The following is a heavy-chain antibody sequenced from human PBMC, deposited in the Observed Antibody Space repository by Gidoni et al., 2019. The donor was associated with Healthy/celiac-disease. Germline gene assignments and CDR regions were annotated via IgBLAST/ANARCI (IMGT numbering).Heavy chain of an antibody. CDR3: ARGDCSGGSCYSTQGMDV. CDR2: IYYSGST. J-gene: IGHJ6*02. D-gene: IGHD2-15*01. CDR1: GGSIRSGGYY. V-gene: IGHV4-31*03. Sequence: QVQLQESGPGLVKPSQTLSLTCTVSGGSIRSGGYYWSWIRQHPGKGLEWIGYIYYSGSTYYNPSLKSRVTISVDTSKNQFSLKLSSVTAADTAVYYCARGDCSGGSCYSTQGMDVWGQGTTVTVSS.